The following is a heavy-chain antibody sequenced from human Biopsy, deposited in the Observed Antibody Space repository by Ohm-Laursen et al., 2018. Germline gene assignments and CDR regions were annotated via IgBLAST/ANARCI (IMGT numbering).Heavy chain of an antibody. CDR3: AADINVWNVNY. CDR1: RGTFSDYA. D-gene: IGHD1-1*01. J-gene: IGHJ4*02. V-gene: IGHV1-69*06. CDR2: IIPLFGTT. Sequence: GSSVKVSCKTSRGTFSDYAISWLRQAPGQGLEWMGGIIPLFGTTNYAQKFQGRVTITADKSTGTAYMDLSSLRSEDTAVYYCAADINVWNVNYWGQGTQVTVSS.